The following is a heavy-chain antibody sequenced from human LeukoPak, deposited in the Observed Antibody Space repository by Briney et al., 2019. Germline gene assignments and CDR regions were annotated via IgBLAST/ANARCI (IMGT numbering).Heavy chain of an antibody. V-gene: IGHV3-13*01. CDR2: IGTAGDT. CDR3: AREGTGSYRFAFDI. D-gene: IGHD3-16*02. Sequence: GGSLRLSCAASGFTFSSYGMHWVRQATGKGLEWVSAIGTAGDTYYPGSVKGRFTISRENAKNSLYLQMNSLRAGDTAVYYCAREGTGSYRFAFDIWGQGTMVTVSS. J-gene: IGHJ3*02. CDR1: GFTFSSYG.